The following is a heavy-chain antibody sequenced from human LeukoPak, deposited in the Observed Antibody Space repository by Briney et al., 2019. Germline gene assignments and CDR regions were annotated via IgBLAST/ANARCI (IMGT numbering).Heavy chain of an antibody. J-gene: IGHJ6*03. V-gene: IGHV4-59*01. CDR3: ARSEDTAMGGYYYYYYMDV. D-gene: IGHD5-18*01. CDR2: IYYSGST. Sequence: SETLSLTCTVSGGSISSYYWSWIRQPPGKGLKWIGYIYYSGSTNYNPSLKSRVTISVDTSKNQFSLKLSSVTAADTAVYYRARSEDTAMGGYYYYYYMDVWGKGTTVTVSS. CDR1: GGSISSYY.